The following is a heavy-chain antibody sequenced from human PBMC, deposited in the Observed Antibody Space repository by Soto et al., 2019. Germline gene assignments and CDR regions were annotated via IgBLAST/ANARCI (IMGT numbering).Heavy chain of an antibody. J-gene: IGHJ4*02. D-gene: IGHD6-19*01. V-gene: IGHV3-21*06. CDR2: ISSHGRDI. CDR1: GFTFSSYS. Sequence: GGSLSLSCAASGFTFSSYSMNWVRQAPGKGLEWVSSISSHGRDIFYADSVKGRFTISRDNAKDSLHLQMNSLTGEDSAVYYCARGAALAGKLDLWGQGTLVTVSS. CDR3: ARGAALAGKLDL.